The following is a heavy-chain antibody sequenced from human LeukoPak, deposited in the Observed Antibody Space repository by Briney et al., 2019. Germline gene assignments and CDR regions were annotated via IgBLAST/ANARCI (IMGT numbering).Heavy chain of an antibody. CDR1: GGSISSSSYY. V-gene: IGHV4-39*01. CDR2: IYYSGST. D-gene: IGHD4-11*01. Sequence: PSETLSLTCTVSGGSISSSSYYWGWIRQPPGKGLEWIGNIYYSGSTYYNPSLKSRVTISVDTSKNQFSLKLSSVTAADTAVYYCGRHKGMPGYSTYWGQGSLVTVSS. J-gene: IGHJ4*02. CDR3: GRHKGMPGYSTY.